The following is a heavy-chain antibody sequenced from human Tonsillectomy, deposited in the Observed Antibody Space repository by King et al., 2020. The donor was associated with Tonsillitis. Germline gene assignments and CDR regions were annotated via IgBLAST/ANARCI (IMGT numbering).Heavy chain of an antibody. J-gene: IGHJ3*02. V-gene: IGHV1-46*01. CDR3: AGDANSCDI. Sequence: QLEQSGAEVKKPGASVKVSCKASGYTFSNYHMHWVRQAPGQGLEWMGVINPSGHITTYAHKFQGRVTMTRDTSTTTLYMELNSLTSEDTAVYYCAGDANSCDIWGQGTMVTVSS. CDR1: GYTFSNYH. D-gene: IGHD5-24*01. CDR2: INPSGHIT.